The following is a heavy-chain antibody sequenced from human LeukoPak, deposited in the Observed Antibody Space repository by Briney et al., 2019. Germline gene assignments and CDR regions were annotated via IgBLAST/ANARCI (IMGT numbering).Heavy chain of an antibody. D-gene: IGHD3-10*01. Sequence: GGSLRLSCAASGFTFSSYAMSWVRQAPGKGLEWVSAISGSGGSTYYADSVKGRFTISRDNSKNTLYLQMNSLRAEDTAVYYCARTYYYGSGSYYPFDYWGQGTLVTVSS. J-gene: IGHJ4*02. CDR1: GFTFSSYA. V-gene: IGHV3-23*01. CDR3: ARTYYYGSGSYYPFDY. CDR2: ISGSGGST.